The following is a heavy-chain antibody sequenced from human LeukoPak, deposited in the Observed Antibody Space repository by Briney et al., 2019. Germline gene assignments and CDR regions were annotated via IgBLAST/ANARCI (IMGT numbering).Heavy chain of an antibody. Sequence: GGSLRLSCAASGFIFSNYALLWVRQAPGKGLEWVSSITGRSDEIFYADSVKGRFSLSRDNSKNLLYLQMYSLGAEDTAIYYCAKGAAAGLVDWFDPWGQGTLVTVSS. V-gene: IGHV3-23*01. CDR2: ITGRSDEI. J-gene: IGHJ5*02. CDR3: AKGAAAGLVDWFDP. CDR1: GFIFSNYA. D-gene: IGHD6-13*01.